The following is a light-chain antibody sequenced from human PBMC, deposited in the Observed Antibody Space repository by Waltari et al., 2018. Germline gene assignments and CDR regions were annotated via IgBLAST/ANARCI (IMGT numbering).Light chain of an antibody. CDR3: QQHYSPPSNT. CDR1: QGIGNS. J-gene: IGKJ2*01. Sequence: DIQMTQSPSSLSASVGDRVTITCRASQGIGNSLAWYQQKLGKAPKLLVYGAARLETGVPSRFSGGRSGTDYTLTISSLQPEDFATYYCQQHYSPPSNTFGLGTKLEIK. CDR2: GAA. V-gene: IGKV1-NL1*01.